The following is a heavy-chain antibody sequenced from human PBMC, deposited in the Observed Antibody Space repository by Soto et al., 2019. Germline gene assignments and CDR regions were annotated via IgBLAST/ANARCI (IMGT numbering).Heavy chain of an antibody. CDR1: GFTFDDYA. D-gene: IGHD1-26*01. CDR3: AISTGSYYSDFDY. CDR2: ISGNSDEI. V-gene: IGHV3-9*01. J-gene: IGHJ4*02. Sequence: LRLSCEHSGFTFDDYAMHWVLQVPGEGLEWVSGISGNSDEIDYADSVKGRFTISRDNAKKSLYLQMHSLRADDTALYYCAISTGSYYSDFDYWGQGTLVTVSS.